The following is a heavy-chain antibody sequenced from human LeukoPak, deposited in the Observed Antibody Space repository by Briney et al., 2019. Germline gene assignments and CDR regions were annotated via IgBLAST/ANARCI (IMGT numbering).Heavy chain of an antibody. CDR1: GGTFSSYA. CDR3: ARAYGGNSGYYFDY. V-gene: IGHV1-69*04. Sequence: SVKVSCKASGGTFSSYAISWVRRAPGQGLEWMGRIIPIFGITNYAQKFQGRVTITADKSTSTAYMELSSLRSEDTAVYYCARAYGGNSGYYFDYWGQGTLVTVSS. CDR2: IIPIFGIT. J-gene: IGHJ4*02. D-gene: IGHD4-23*01.